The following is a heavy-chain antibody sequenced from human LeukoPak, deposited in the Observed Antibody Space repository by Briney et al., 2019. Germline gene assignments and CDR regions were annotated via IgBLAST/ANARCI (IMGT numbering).Heavy chain of an antibody. J-gene: IGHJ3*01. Sequence: PGGSLRLSCAASGLSFSIYTMTWVRQAPGMGLQWVSVISGGGSAYYADSVKGRFTVSRDNSRNAVYLQMNSLRVEDTAVYYCVKDQYSGSGSYPDAFDFWGQGTVVTVSS. CDR2: ISGGGSA. V-gene: IGHV3-23*01. D-gene: IGHD3-10*01. CDR3: VKDQYSGSGSYPDAFDF. CDR1: GLSFSIYT.